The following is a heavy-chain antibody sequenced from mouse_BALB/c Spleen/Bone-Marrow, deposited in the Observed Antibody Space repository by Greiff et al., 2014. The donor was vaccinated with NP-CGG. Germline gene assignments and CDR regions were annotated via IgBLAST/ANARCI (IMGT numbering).Heavy chain of an antibody. CDR2: IYPGDGDT. Sequence: QVQPQQSGAELVRPGSSVKISCKASGYAFSSYWMNWVKQRPGQGLEWIGQIYPGDGDTNYNGKFKGKATLTADKSSSTAYMQLSSLTSEDSAVYFCARGVPMDYWGQGTSVTVSS. V-gene: IGHV1-80*01. CDR3: ARGVPMDY. J-gene: IGHJ4*01. CDR1: GYAFSSYW.